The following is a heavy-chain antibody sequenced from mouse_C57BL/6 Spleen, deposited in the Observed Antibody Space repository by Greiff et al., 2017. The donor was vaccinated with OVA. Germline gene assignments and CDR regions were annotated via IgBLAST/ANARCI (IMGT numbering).Heavy chain of an antibody. V-gene: IGHV5-6*01. Sequence: EVKLMESGGDLVKPGGSLKLSCAASGFTFSSYGMSWVRQTPDKRLEWVATISSGGSYTYYPDSVKGRFTISRDNAKNTLYLQMSSLKSEDTAMYYCARQIGGFDYWGQGTTLTVSS. CDR1: GFTFSSYG. J-gene: IGHJ2*01. D-gene: IGHD2-14*01. CDR2: ISSGGSYT. CDR3: ARQIGGFDY.